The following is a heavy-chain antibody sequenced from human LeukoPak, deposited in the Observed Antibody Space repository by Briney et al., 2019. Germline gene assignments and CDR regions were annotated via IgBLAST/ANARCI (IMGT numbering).Heavy chain of an antibody. J-gene: IGHJ4*02. CDR3: ARRAGAYSHPYDY. V-gene: IGHV3-53*01. CDR2: IYSDNT. D-gene: IGHD4/OR15-4a*01. CDR1: GFTFNNYW. Sequence: PGGSLRLSCAASGFTFNNYWMHWVRQVPGKGLEWVSFIYSDNTHYSDSVKGRFTISRDNSKNTLYLQMNSLRAEDTAVYYCARRAGAYSHPYDYWGQGTLVTVSS.